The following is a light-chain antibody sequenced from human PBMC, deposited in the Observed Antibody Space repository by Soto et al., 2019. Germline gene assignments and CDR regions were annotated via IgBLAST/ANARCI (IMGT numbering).Light chain of an antibody. CDR3: QQYNSYPWT. J-gene: IGKJ1*01. CDR1: QSISSW. Sequence: DIQMTQSPSTLSASVGDRVTITSRASQSISSWLAWYQPKPGKAPKLLIYDASSLESGVPSRFSGSGSGTEFTLTITSLQPDDFATYYCQQYNSYPWTFGQGTKVDI. CDR2: DAS. V-gene: IGKV1-5*01.